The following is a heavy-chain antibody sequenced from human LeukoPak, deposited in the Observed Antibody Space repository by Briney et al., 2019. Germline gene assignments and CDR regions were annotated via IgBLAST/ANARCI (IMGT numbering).Heavy chain of an antibody. CDR1: GFTFSSHW. V-gene: IGHV3-7*04. CDR3: ARDSYFCPMDV. CDR2: LKQDGSEK. Sequence: GGSLRLSCAASGFTFSSHWMSWVRQAPGKGLEWVANLKQDGSEKYYVDSVKGRFTISRENAKNSLYLQMNSLRAEDTAVYYCARDSYFCPMDVWGQGTTVTVSS. D-gene: IGHD3-3*01. J-gene: IGHJ6*02.